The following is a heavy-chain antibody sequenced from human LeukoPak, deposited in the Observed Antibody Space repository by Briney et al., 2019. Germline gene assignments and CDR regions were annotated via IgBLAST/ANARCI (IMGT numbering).Heavy chain of an antibody. CDR2: ISSGNDYI. CDR3: TRVWDPYYDVGRATYYYYYMDV. Sequence: GGSLRLSCAASGFPFNRYSINWVRQAPGNRLEWVSSISSGNDYIYYADSLKGRFTISRDNAKNSVYLQMNSLRVEDTAVYYWTRVWDPYYDVGRATYYYYYMDVWGKGTTVTVSS. V-gene: IGHV3-21*01. D-gene: IGHD3-16*01. J-gene: IGHJ6*03. CDR1: GFPFNRYS.